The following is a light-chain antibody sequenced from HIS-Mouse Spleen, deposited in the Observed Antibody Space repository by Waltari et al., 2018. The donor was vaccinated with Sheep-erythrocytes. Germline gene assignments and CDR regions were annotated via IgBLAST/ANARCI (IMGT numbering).Light chain of an antibody. CDR2: EGS. J-gene: IGLJ3*02. V-gene: IGLV2-23*01. CDR3: CSYAGSSTPWV. CDR1: SSDVGSYNL. Sequence: QSALTQPAPVSGSPGQSITISCTGPSSDVGSYNLVSWYQQHPGKAPKLMIYEGSKRPSGVSNRFSGSKSGNTASLTISGLQAEDEADYYCCSYAGSSTPWVFGGGTKLTVL.